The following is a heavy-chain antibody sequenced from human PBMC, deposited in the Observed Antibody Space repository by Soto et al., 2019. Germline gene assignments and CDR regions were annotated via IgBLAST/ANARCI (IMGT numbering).Heavy chain of an antibody. CDR2: NFYRGST. Sequence: SETLALTSKVSGGSITNDNNYWGRSRQPPGKGLEGNGRNFYRGSTSYNPTLKTRSTITVDTSNNRFSLRVRSVTATDTAVFYCVRLKHDFSTVYLIDSWGQGPLVTVS. CDR3: VRLKHDFSTVYLIDS. J-gene: IGHJ4*02. D-gene: IGHD3-3*01. V-gene: IGHV4-39*02. CDR1: GGSITNDNNY.